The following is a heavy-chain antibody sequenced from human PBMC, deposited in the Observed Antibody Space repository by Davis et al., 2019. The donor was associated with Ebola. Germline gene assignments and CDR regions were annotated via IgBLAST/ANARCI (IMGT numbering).Heavy chain of an antibody. V-gene: IGHV5-51*01. J-gene: IGHJ6*02. CDR3: ARHEGYDFGYFGMDV. Sequence: GESLKISCKGSGYSFTTYWIGWVRQMPGKGLEWMGIIYPGDSDTRYSPSFQGQVTMSADKSISTAYLHWSSLQASDTAMYYCARHEGYDFGYFGMDVWGQGTTVTVSS. D-gene: IGHD5-12*01. CDR1: GYSFTTYW. CDR2: IYPGDSDT.